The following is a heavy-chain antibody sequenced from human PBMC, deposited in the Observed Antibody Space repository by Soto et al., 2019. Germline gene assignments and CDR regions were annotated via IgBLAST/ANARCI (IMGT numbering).Heavy chain of an antibody. CDR1: GGSISSSSYY. J-gene: IGHJ2*01. Sequence: PSETLSLTCTVSGGSISSSSYYWGWIRQPPGKGLEWIGSIYYSGSTYYNPSLKSRVTISVDTSKNQFSLKLSSVTAADTAVYYCARPVEYYDFWSGPNWYFDLWGRGTLVTVS. D-gene: IGHD3-3*01. CDR2: IYYSGST. V-gene: IGHV4-39*01. CDR3: ARPVEYYDFWSGPNWYFDL.